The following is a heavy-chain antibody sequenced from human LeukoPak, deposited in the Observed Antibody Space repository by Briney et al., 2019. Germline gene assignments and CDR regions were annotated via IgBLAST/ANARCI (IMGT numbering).Heavy chain of an antibody. Sequence: GGSLRLSCAASGFTFNSYAMSWVRQAPGKGLEWVSAISGSGGSTFYADSVKGRFTISRDNSENTLYLQMNSLRAEDTAVYYCAKDPSGSEVVYWGQGTLVTVSS. CDR3: AKDPSGSEVVY. D-gene: IGHD1-26*01. CDR1: GFTFNSYA. V-gene: IGHV3-23*01. CDR2: ISGSGGST. J-gene: IGHJ4*02.